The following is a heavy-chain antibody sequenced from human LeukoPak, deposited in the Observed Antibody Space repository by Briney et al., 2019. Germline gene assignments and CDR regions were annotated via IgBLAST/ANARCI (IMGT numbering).Heavy chain of an antibody. CDR2: ISTNSSYT. Sequence: GGSLRLSCAASGFTFSGYYMSWIRQAPGKGLEWISYISTNSSYTNYADSVKGRFTISRDNAKNSLYLQMNSLRAGDTAVYYCAKERAVAGTEIYYYYYGMDVWGQGTTVTVSS. J-gene: IGHJ6*02. V-gene: IGHV3-11*05. CDR3: AKERAVAGTEIYYYYYGMDV. D-gene: IGHD6-19*01. CDR1: GFTFSGYY.